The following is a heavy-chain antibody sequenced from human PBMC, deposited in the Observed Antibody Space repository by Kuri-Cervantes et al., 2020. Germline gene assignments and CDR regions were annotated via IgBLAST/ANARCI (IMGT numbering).Heavy chain of an antibody. CDR3: SRVRYYYDSSGYTSDY. CDR2: MNPNSGNT. V-gene: IGHV1-8*01. CDR1: GYTFTSYD. J-gene: IGHJ4*02. D-gene: IGHD3-22*01. Sequence: ASVKVSCKASGYTFTSYDINWVRQATGQGLEWMGWMNPNSGNTGYAQKFQGRVTMTRNTSISTAYMELSSLRSEDTAVYYCSRVRYYYDSSGYTSDYWGQGTLVTVSS.